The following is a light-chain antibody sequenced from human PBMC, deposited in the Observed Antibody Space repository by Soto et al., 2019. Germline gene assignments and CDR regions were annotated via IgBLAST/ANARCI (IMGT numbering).Light chain of an antibody. J-gene: IGKJ5*01. CDR2: AAS. V-gene: IGKV1-39*01. CDR3: QQSYGTPIT. CDR1: QDISNY. Sequence: DIQMTQSPSSLSASGLDLVTITCQASQDISNYLNWYQQKPGKAPKLLIFAASSLQSGVPSRFTGSGSGTDFTLTITSLQPEDFATYYCQQSYGTPITFGQGTRLEI.